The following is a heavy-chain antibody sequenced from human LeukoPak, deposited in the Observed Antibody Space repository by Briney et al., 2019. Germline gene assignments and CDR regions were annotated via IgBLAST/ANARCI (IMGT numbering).Heavy chain of an antibody. CDR3: TRASVSWVGATTLEVFDH. CDR1: GFTFSGSA. Sequence: GGSLKLSCAASGFTFSGSAMHWVRQASGKGLEWVGRIRSKANSYATAYAASVKGRFTISRDDSKNTAYLQMNSLKTEDTAVYYCTRASVSWVGATTLEVFDHWGQGTLVTVSS. V-gene: IGHV3-73*01. D-gene: IGHD1-26*01. CDR2: IRSKANSYAT. J-gene: IGHJ4*02.